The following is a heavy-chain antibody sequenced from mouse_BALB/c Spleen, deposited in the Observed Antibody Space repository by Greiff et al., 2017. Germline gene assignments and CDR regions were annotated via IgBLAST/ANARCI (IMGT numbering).Heavy chain of an antibody. Sequence: VQLQQSGAELVRPGSSVKISCKASGYAFSSYWMNWVKQRPGQGLEWIGQIYPGDGDTNYNGKFKGKATLTADKSSSTAYMQLSSLTSEDSAVYFCARSLRGAWFAYWGQGTLVTVSA. D-gene: IGHD1-1*01. J-gene: IGHJ3*01. CDR3: ARSLRGAWFAY. CDR2: IYPGDGDT. V-gene: IGHV1-80*01. CDR1: GYAFSSYW.